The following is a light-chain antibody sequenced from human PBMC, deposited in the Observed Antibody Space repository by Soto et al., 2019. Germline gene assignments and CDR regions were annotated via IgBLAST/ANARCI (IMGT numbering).Light chain of an antibody. Sequence: EIVMTQSPATLSVSPGERATLSCKDSQSVSNNLAWYQQKPGQAPRLLIYGASTRATGIPARFSGSGSGTEFTLTISSRESEDFAVYYCQRYNNWFWTFGQGTKVEIK. CDR2: GAS. CDR1: QSVSNN. J-gene: IGKJ1*01. V-gene: IGKV3-15*01. CDR3: QRYNNWFWT.